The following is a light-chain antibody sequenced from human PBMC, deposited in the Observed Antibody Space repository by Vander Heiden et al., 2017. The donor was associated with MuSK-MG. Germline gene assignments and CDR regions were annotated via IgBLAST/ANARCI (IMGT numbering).Light chain of an antibody. CDR2: DVT. Sequence: QSALTQPASVSGSPGQSLTISCTAPSSDVSGHNDVSWHQQHPGKAPKLMSDDVTYRPSGVSNRISGSKTGNTASLTISGLQAEDEADYYCSSSTSSRTEVFGVGTKL. CDR1: SSDVSGHND. J-gene: IGLJ2*01. V-gene: IGLV2-14*01. CDR3: SSSTSSRTEV.